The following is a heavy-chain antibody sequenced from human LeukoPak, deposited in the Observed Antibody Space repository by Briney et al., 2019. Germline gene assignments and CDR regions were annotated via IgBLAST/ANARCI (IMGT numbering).Heavy chain of an antibody. CDR3: TRDVSAVPLLYHYYYYMDV. CDR1: GFTFSNAW. J-gene: IGHJ6*03. CDR2: IKSKTDGGTT. Sequence: GGSLRLSCAASGFTFSNAWMSWVRQAPGKGLEWVGRIKSKTDGGTTDYAAPVKGRFTISRDDSKNTLYLQMNSLKTEDTAVYYCTRDVSAVPLLYHYYYYMDVWGKGTTVTVSS. V-gene: IGHV3-15*01. D-gene: IGHD2-8*01.